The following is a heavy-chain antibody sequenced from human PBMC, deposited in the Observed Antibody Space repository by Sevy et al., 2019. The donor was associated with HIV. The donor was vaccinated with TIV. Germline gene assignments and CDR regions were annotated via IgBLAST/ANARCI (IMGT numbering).Heavy chain of an antibody. CDR2: ISSRSSHI. J-gene: IGHJ4*02. CDR3: TGARGGVAASGDY. Sequence: GGSLRLSCAASGFTFSTYSMNWVRQAPGKGLEWVSSISSRSSHIYYADSVKGRFTVSRDNAKNSVYLQMNSLRAEDTVMYYCTGARGGVAASGDYWGQGTLVTVSS. D-gene: IGHD6-13*01. CDR1: GFTFSTYS. V-gene: IGHV3-21*06.